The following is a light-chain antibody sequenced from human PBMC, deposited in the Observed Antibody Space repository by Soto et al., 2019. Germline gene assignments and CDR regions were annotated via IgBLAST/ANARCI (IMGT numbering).Light chain of an antibody. J-gene: IGKJ1*01. CDR2: EAS. CDR3: HQYNDWRT. V-gene: IGKV3-15*01. CDR1: ESVSKY. Sequence: EVVLTQSPATLSVSPGERAILSCRASESVSKYLAWYRQKPGQAPRLLIYEASARATGIPSRFSGSGSGTEFTLTINSLQSEDFAVYYCHQYNDWRTFGQGTKVDIK.